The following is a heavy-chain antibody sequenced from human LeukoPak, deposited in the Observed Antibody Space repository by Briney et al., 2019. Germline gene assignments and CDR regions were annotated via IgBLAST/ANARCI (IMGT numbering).Heavy chain of an antibody. V-gene: IGHV3-74*01. CDR1: GFTFTTSW. CDR2: IESDGTST. D-gene: IGHD6-13*01. CDR3: ARDQYSSTWYRGAFDV. J-gene: IGHJ3*01. Sequence: GGSLRLSCAASGFTFTTSWMHWFRQAPGKGLVWVSRIESDGTSTTYADSVKGRFTISRDNAKNTLYLQMNSLRAEDTAVYYCARDQYSSTWYRGAFDVWGQGAMVSVSS.